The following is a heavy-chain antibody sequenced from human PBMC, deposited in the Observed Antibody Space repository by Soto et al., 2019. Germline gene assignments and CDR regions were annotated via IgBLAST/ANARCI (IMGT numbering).Heavy chain of an antibody. CDR2: TYYRSKWYN. CDR3: ARDIISYSIRSIWFEP. CDR1: WDSVASNSAA. Sequence: PSQTRSITCASSWDSVASNSAAWNWIRQSPSRGLEWLGRTYYRSKWYNDYAVSVKSRITINKDTSKNQFSLQLSSVTPEDTSVYYCARDIISYSIRSIWFEPLGHGPLVTVST. D-gene: IGHD6-13*01. J-gene: IGHJ5*02. V-gene: IGHV6-1*01.